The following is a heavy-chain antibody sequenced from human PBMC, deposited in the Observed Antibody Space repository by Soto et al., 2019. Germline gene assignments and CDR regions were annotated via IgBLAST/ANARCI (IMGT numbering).Heavy chain of an antibody. CDR2: IYYSGST. V-gene: IGHV4-30-4*01. J-gene: IGHJ4*02. Sequence: QVQLQESGPGLVKPSQTLSLTCTVSGGSISSGDYYWSWIRQPPGKCLEGIGYIYYSGSTYYNPSLKSRVTISVDTSKNQFSLKLSSVTAADTAVYYCARVIYTMIVRGGFDYWGQGTLVTVSS. CDR1: GGSISSGDYY. CDR3: ARVIYTMIVRGGFDY. D-gene: IGHD3-22*01.